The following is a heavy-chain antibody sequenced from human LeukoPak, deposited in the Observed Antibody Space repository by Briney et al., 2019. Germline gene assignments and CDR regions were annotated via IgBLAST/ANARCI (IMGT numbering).Heavy chain of an antibody. V-gene: IGHV3-23*01. Sequence: PGGSLRLSCAASGFTFSIYAMSWVRQAPGKGLEWVSAISGSGGSTYYADSVKGRFTISRDNSKNTLYLQMNSLRAEDTAVYYCAKVTIFGVVIMGNGYFDYWGQGTLVTVSS. D-gene: IGHD3-3*01. CDR1: GFTFSIYA. CDR2: ISGSGGST. CDR3: AKVTIFGVVIMGNGYFDY. J-gene: IGHJ4*02.